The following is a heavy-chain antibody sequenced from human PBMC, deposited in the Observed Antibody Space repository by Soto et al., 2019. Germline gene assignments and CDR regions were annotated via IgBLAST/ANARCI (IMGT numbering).Heavy chain of an antibody. V-gene: IGHV1-69*13. CDR3: AINREDIVVVPAAMAYYYYGMDV. D-gene: IGHD2-2*01. CDR2: IIPIFGTA. CDR1: GGTFSSYA. Sequence: ASVKVSCKASGGTFSSYAISWVRQAPGQGLEWMGGIIPIFGTANYAQKFQGRVTITADESTSTAYMELSSLRSEDTAVYYCAINREDIVVVPAAMAYYYYGMDVWGQGTTVTVSS. J-gene: IGHJ6*02.